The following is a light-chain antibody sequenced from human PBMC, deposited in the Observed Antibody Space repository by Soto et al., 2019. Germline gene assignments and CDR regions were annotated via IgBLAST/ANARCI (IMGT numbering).Light chain of an antibody. CDR3: QHYATSPRT. CDR1: QSVTNNY. CDR2: GAS. J-gene: IGKJ1*01. Sequence: TKSPGALSLTQGERAALSCRASQSVTNNYLTWYQQKPGQAPRLLIYGASSRATAIPDRFSGSGSGTDFTLTISRLDPEDFAVYYCQHYATSPRTFGQGTNVDI. V-gene: IGKV3-20*01.